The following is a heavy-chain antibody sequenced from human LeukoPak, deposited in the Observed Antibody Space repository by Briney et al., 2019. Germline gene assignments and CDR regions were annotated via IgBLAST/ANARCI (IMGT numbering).Heavy chain of an antibody. V-gene: IGHV3-74*01. CDR1: GFTFSSYW. Sequence: GESLKISCVASGFTFSSYWMHWVRQAPGKGLVWVSRITIDGSSTSYADSVKGRFTISRDNAKNTLYLQMNSLRAEDTAVYYCARSAFYAFDIWGQGTMVTVSS. D-gene: IGHD3-16*02. CDR2: ITIDGSST. CDR3: ARSAFYAFDI. J-gene: IGHJ3*02.